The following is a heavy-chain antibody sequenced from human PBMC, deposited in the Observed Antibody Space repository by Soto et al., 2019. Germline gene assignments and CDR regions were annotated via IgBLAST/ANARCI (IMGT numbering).Heavy chain of an antibody. CDR1: GGSISSYY. V-gene: IGHV4-59*08. CDR2: IHYSGST. D-gene: IGHD4-17*01. CDR3: ARRLPGDYGHWFDP. J-gene: IGHJ5*02. Sequence: SETLSLTCTVSGGSISSYYWSWIRQPPGKGLEWIGYIHYSGSTNYNPSLKSRVTISVDTSKNQFSLKLSSVTAADTAVYYCARRLPGDYGHWFDPWGQGILVTVSS.